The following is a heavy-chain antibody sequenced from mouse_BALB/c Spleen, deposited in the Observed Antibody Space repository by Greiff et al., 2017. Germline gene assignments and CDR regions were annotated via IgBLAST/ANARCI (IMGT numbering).Heavy chain of an antibody. V-gene: IGHV5-12-2*01. Sequence: EVQVVESGGGLVQPGGSLKLSCAASGFTFSSYTMSWVRQTPEKRLEWVAYISNGGGSTYYPDTVKGRFTISRDNAKNTLYLQMSSLKSEDTAMYYCASAYGYVERFAYWGQGTLVTVSA. J-gene: IGHJ3*01. CDR1: GFTFSSYT. CDR3: ASAYGYVERFAY. CDR2: ISNGGGST. D-gene: IGHD2-2*01.